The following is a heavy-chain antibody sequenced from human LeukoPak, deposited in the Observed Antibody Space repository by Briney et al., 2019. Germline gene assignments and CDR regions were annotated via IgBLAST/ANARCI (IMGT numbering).Heavy chain of an antibody. Sequence: GGSLRLSCAASGFTFSNYAMSWVRQAPGKGLEWVSAIGVNTYYTDSVKGRFTISRDNAKNTLYLQMNSLRAEDTAVYYCARLGGNSINFDYWGQGTLVTVSS. D-gene: IGHD4-23*01. CDR3: ARLGGNSINFDY. J-gene: IGHJ4*02. CDR1: GFTFSNYA. CDR2: IGVNT. V-gene: IGHV3-23*01.